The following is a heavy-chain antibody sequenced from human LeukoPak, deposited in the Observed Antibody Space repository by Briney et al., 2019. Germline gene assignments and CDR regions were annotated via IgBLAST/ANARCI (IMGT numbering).Heavy chain of an antibody. Sequence: GGSLRLSCVASGFTFRNHAMTWVRQTPEKGLDWVSTVSASGDNTFFADSVQGRFAISRDNSKSVLYLEMNSLRVEDTAIYYCAREFAFGNIMVTIKRGIDYWGQGSLVIVSS. D-gene: IGHD2-8*01. V-gene: IGHV3-23*01. CDR2: VSASGDNT. CDR3: AREFAFGNIMVTIKRGIDY. CDR1: GFTFRNHA. J-gene: IGHJ4*02.